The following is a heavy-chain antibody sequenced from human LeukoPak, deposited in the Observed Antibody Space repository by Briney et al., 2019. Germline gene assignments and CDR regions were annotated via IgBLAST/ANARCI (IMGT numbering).Heavy chain of an antibody. Sequence: ASVKVSCKASGYTLTNYAMHWVRQAPGQRLEWMGLISAGNGNTKYSQKFQGRVTITRDTSATTAYMELSNLRSEDTAVYYCARSSGDYFFDYWGQGTLVTVSS. CDR3: ARSSGDYFFDY. CDR1: GYTLTNYA. CDR2: ISAGNGNT. J-gene: IGHJ4*02. V-gene: IGHV1-3*01. D-gene: IGHD4-17*01.